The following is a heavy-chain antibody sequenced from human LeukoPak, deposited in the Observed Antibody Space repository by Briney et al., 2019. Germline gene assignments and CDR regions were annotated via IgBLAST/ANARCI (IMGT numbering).Heavy chain of an antibody. Sequence: GGSLRLSCAASGFTFGNAWMSWVRQAPGKGMEWVGRTKSKTDGGTTDHAAPVKGRFTISRDDSKNMLYLQMNSLRAEDTAVYYCAKVKYCSGGSCYSGYFQHWGQGTLVTVSS. CDR2: TKSKTDGGTT. V-gene: IGHV3-15*01. CDR3: AKVKYCSGGSCYSGYFQH. D-gene: IGHD2-15*01. CDR1: GFTFGNAW. J-gene: IGHJ1*01.